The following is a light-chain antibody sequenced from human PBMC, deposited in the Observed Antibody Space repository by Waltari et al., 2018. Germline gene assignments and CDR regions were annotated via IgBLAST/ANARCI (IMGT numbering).Light chain of an antibody. CDR1: SSHVGGLND. CDR2: NVN. CDR3: SSYTTDSTWV. Sequence: QSALTQPASVSGSPGQSITISCSGTSSHVGGLNDFAWYQQNPGKAPKLMISNVNKRLSGVSKRFSGSKSGNTASLTISGLQAEDEADYYCSSYTTDSTWVFGGGTKLTVL. J-gene: IGLJ3*02. V-gene: IGLV2-14*01.